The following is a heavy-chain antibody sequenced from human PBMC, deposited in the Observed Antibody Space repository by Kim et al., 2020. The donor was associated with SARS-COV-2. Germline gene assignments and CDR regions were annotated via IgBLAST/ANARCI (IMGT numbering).Heavy chain of an antibody. V-gene: IGHV3-21*01. CDR1: GFTFSSYS. J-gene: IGHJ6*02. CDR3: ASVAAAGPTVYYYYGMDG. D-gene: IGHD6-13*01. Sequence: GGSLRLSCAASGFTFSSYSMNWVRQAPGKGLEWVSSISSSSSYIYYADSVKGRFTISRDNAKNSLYLQMNSLRAEDTAVYYCASVAAAGPTVYYYYGMDGWGQGTTVTVS. CDR2: ISSSSSYI.